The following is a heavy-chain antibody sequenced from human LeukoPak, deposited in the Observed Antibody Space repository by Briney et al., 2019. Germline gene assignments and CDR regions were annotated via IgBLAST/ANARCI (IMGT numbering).Heavy chain of an antibody. J-gene: IGHJ5*02. V-gene: IGHV4-61*02. CDR2: IYTSGST. CDR3: ARDRRSWFDP. Sequence: SQTLSLTCTVSGGSISSGSYYWSWIRQPAGKGLEWIGRIYTSGSTNYNPSLKSRVTISVDTSKNQFSLKLSYVTAADTAVYYCARDRRSWFDPWGQGTLVTVSS. CDR1: GGSISSGSYY.